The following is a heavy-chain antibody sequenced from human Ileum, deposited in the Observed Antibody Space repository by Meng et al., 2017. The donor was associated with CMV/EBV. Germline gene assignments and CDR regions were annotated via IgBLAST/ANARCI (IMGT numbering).Heavy chain of an antibody. Sequence: ASVNVSCKASGYTFKNYAIHWVRQAPGQGLQWMGCSHRDGCFAQYSQHFQGRVTFTRDPSASKAYMDLSSLTSEDMAVYFRVRGRHSGSWVFDFWGHGSLVTVSS. D-gene: IGHD6-13*01. J-gene: IGHJ4*01. CDR3: VRGRHSGSWVFDF. CDR1: GYTFKNYA. CDR2: SHRDGCFA. V-gene: IGHV1-3*02.